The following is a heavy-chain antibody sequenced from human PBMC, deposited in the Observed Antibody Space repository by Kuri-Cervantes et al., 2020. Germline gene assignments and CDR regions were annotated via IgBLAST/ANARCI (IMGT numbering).Heavy chain of an antibody. CDR2: ITPFNGNT. J-gene: IGHJ3*02. CDR3: ARDFRPYYYGSGSYLRSAFDI. Sequence: SVKVSCKASRYTFTYRYLHWVRQAPGQALEWMGWITPFNGNTNYAQKFQDRVTITRDRSMSTAYMELSSLRSEDTAVYYCARDFRPYYYGSGSYLRSAFDIWGQGTMVTVSS. D-gene: IGHD3-10*01. CDR1: RYTFTYRY. V-gene: IGHV1-45*02.